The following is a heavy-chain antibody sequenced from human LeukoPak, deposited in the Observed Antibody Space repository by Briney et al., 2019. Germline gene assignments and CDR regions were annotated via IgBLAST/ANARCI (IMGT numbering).Heavy chain of an antibody. CDR3: ARQWVRGVIIRRNAFDI. J-gene: IGHJ3*02. V-gene: IGHV4-34*01. CDR2: INHSGST. D-gene: IGHD3-10*01. Sequence: KPSETLSLTCAVYGGSFSGYYWSWIRQPPGKGLEWIGEINHSGSTNYNPSLKSRVTISVDTSKNQFSLKLSSVTAADTAVYYCARQWVRGVIIRRNAFDIWGQGTMVTVSS. CDR1: GGSFSGYY.